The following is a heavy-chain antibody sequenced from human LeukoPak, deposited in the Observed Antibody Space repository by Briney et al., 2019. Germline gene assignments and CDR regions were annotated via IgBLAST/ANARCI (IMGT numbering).Heavy chain of an antibody. D-gene: IGHD6-6*01. CDR1: GFTFSSYA. Sequence: GGSLRLSCAASGFTFSSYAMRWVRQAQGKGWGWVPYISSSGKTISYADSVKGRFTTSRDNAKNSLYLQVISLRAEDTAVYYCARGPSIAARYDAFDIWGQGTMVTVSS. CDR3: ARGPSIAARYDAFDI. V-gene: IGHV3-48*03. CDR2: ISSSGKTI. J-gene: IGHJ3*02.